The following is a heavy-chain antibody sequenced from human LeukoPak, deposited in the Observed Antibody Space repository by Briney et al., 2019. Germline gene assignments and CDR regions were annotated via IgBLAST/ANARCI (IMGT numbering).Heavy chain of an antibody. D-gene: IGHD3-10*01. CDR2: IIPIFGTA. Sequence: GASVKVSCKASGGTFSSYAISWVRQAPGQGLEWMGGIIPIFGTANYAQKFQGRVTITADESTSTAYMELSSLRSEDTAVYYCASRPLHMVRGVNQHYWFDPWGQGTLVTVSS. CDR1: GGTFSSYA. CDR3: ASRPLHMVRGVNQHYWFDP. J-gene: IGHJ5*02. V-gene: IGHV1-69*13.